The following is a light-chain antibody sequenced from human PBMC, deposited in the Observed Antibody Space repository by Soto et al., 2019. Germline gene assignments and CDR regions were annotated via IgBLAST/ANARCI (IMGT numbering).Light chain of an antibody. J-gene: IGLJ2*01. Sequence: QAVLTQSPSASASLGASVKLTCTLSSGHSSDAIAWHQQQPEKGPRFLMNLNSDGSHTQGDGIPDRFSGSSSGAERYLTISSLQSEDEADYYCQTWGTGIVIFGGGTKLTVL. CDR1: SGHSSDA. V-gene: IGLV4-69*01. CDR3: QTWGTGIVI. CDR2: LNSDGSH.